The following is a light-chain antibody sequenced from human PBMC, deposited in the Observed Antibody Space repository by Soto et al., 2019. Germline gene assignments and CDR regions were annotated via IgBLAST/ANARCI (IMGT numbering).Light chain of an antibody. CDR3: QFYDSSLSGWV. CDR2: GNS. Sequence: QSVLTQPPSVSGAPGQRVTISCTGSSSNIGAGYDVHWYQQLPGTAPKLLIYGNSNRPSGVPDRFSGSKSGTSASLAITGLQAVDEADYYCQFYDSSLSGWVFGTGTKVTVL. J-gene: IGLJ1*01. V-gene: IGLV1-40*01. CDR1: SSNIGAGYD.